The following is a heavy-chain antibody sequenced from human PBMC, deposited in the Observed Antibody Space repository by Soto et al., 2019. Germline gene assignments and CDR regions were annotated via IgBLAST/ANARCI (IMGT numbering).Heavy chain of an antibody. CDR3: ARSTVTAILFYYYGMDV. CDR1: GFTFSSYW. V-gene: IGHV3-74*01. J-gene: IGHJ6*02. D-gene: IGHD2-21*02. CDR2: INSDGSST. Sequence: GGSLRLSCAASGFTFSSYWMHWVRQAPGKGLVWVSRINSDGSSTSYADSVKGRFTISRDNAKNTLYLQMNSLRAEDTAVYYCARSTVTAILFYYYGMDVWGQGTTVTVSS.